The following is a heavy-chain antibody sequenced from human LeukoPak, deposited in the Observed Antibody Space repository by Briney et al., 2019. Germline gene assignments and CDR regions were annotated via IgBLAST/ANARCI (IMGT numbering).Heavy chain of an antibody. CDR1: GGSISSGRYY. V-gene: IGHV4-61*09. Sequence: ASETLSLTCTVSGGSISSGRYYWSWIRQPAGKGLEWIGHIYTSGSTNYNPSLKSRVAISVDTSKNQFSLKLSSVTAADTAVYYCAREFHYWGQGTLVTVSS. J-gene: IGHJ4*02. CDR2: IYTSGST. CDR3: AREFHY.